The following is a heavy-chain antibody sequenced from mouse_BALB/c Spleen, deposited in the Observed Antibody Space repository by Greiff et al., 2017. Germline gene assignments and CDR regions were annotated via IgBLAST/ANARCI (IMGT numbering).Heavy chain of an antibody. V-gene: IGHV1S56*01. D-gene: IGHD1-1*02. CDR1: GYSFTDYN. CDR3: ARGGNYAMDY. CDR2: IYPGDGST. Sequence: QVQLKESGPELVKPGASVKVSCKASGYSFTDYNMYWVKQSHGKSLEWIGWIYPGDGSTKYNEKFKGKATLTADKSSSTAYMQLSSLTSENSAVYFCARGGNYAMDYWGQGTSVTVSS. J-gene: IGHJ4*01.